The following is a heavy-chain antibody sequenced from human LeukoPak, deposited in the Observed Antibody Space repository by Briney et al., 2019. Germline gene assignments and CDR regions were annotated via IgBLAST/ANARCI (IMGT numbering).Heavy chain of an antibody. Sequence: SETLSLTCTVSGGSIRSYYWSWIRQSAGKGLEWIGRIYTSGSTNYNPSLKSRVTISVDTSKNQFSLKLSSVTAADTAVYYCARGGGSSSSALDYWGQGTLVTVSS. CDR3: ARGGGSSSSALDY. V-gene: IGHV4-4*07. D-gene: IGHD6-6*01. CDR2: IYTSGST. J-gene: IGHJ4*02. CDR1: GGSIRSYY.